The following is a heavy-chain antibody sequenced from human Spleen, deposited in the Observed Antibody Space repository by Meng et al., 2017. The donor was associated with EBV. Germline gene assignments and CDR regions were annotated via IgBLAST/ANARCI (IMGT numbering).Heavy chain of an antibody. J-gene: IGHJ5*02. CDR2: VHYTGST. D-gene: IGHD6-19*01. CDR3: ARPFPSWQSPRLDPFGA. CDR1: GDSISSFYS. V-gene: IGHV4-39*01. Sequence: HLREPAPGVAKPSETLALPCTVSGDSISSFYSWGWIRQPPGRGLEWIGSVHYTGSTYYSPSLKSRVTVSVDTSKNQFSLRLTSVTAADTAVYYCARPFPSWQSPRLDPFGAWGQGTLVTVSS.